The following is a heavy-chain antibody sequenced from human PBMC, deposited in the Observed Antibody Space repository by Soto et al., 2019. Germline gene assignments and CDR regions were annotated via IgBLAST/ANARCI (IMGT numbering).Heavy chain of an antibody. CDR1: GGSFSGYY. V-gene: IGHV4-34*01. J-gene: IGHJ4*02. D-gene: IGHD3-10*01. CDR2: INHSGST. CDR3: ARTVRGVIEF. Sequence: NPSETLSLTCAGYGGSFSGYYCSLIRQPPGKGLEWIGEINHSGSTNYNPSLKSRVTISVDTSKNQFSLKLSSVTAADTAVYYCARTVRGVIEFWGQGTLVTVSS.